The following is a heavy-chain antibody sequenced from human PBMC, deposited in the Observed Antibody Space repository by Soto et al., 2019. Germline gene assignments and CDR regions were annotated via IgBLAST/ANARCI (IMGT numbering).Heavy chain of an antibody. Sequence: QVQLQESGPGLVKPSQTLSLTCTVSGGSIGDGAYYWSWIRQPPGKGLEWIGHIYNSGNTYNNPSPRSRLTLSLDTSKSQFSLNLNSMSAADTAVYYCASGLSGDKVDQWGQGTLVTVSS. CDR3: ASGLSGDKVDQ. D-gene: IGHD2-21*01. CDR2: IYNSGNT. J-gene: IGHJ4*02. V-gene: IGHV4-30-4*01. CDR1: GGSIGDGAYY.